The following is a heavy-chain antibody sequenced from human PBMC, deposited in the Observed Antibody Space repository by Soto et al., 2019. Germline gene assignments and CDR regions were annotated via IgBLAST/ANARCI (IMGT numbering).Heavy chain of an antibody. J-gene: IGHJ4*02. CDR2: TRDKAHSYAT. Sequence: GGSLRLSCAASGFTFSSYAMSWVRQAPGKGLEWVGRTRDKAHSYATEYAASVKGRFSISRDDSKNSLSLQMNILQTEDTAVYYCVRARSSSGWYYFHLWGQGTLVTVSS. V-gene: IGHV3-72*01. CDR3: VRARSSSGWYYFHL. D-gene: IGHD6-25*01. CDR1: GFTFSSYA.